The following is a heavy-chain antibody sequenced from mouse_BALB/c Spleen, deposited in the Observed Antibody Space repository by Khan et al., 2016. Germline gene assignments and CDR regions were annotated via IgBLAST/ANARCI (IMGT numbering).Heavy chain of an antibody. D-gene: IGHD1-1*01. J-gene: IGHJ3*01. Sequence: EVMLLESGGGLVQPGGSRKVSLEASGWDGSRYWMSWVRQAPGKGLEWIGEINPDSSTINYTPSLKDKFIISRDNAKNTLYLQMSKVRSEDTVLYYCARAGYYGYLVNWGQGTLVTVSA. CDR2: INPDSSTI. CDR3: ARAGYYGYLVN. CDR1: GWDGSRYW. V-gene: IGHV4-1*02.